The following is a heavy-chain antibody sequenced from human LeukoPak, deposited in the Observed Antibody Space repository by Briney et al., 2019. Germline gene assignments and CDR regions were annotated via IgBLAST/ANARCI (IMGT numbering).Heavy chain of an antibody. J-gene: IGHJ4*02. V-gene: IGHV1-2*02. CDR2: INPNSGGT. D-gene: IGHD3-22*01. CDR3: ARSFDSSTPYFDY. Sequence: ASVKVSCKASGYTFTGYYMHWVRQAPGQGLEWMGWINPNSGGTNYAQKFQGRVTMTRDTSISTAYMELSRLRSDDTAVYYYARSFDSSTPYFDYWGQGTLVTVSS. CDR1: GYTFTGYY.